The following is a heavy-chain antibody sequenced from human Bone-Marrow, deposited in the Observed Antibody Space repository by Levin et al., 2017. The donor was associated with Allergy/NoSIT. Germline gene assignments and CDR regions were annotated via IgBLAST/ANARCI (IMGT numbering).Heavy chain of an antibody. D-gene: IGHD3-10*01. Sequence: SETLSLTCAVSGYSISSGYYWGWIRQPPGKGLEWIGSIYHSGSTYYNPSLKSRVTISVDTSKNQFSLKLSSVTAADTAVYYCARAGYRRSWIAYWGQGTLVTVSS. CDR3: ARAGYRRSWIAY. J-gene: IGHJ4*02. CDR1: GYSISSGYY. CDR2: IYHSGST. V-gene: IGHV4-38-2*01.